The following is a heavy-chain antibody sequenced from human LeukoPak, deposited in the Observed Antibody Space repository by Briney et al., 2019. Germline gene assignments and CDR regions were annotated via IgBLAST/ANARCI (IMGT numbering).Heavy chain of an antibody. CDR3: ARDEVTSGGGLES. V-gene: IGHV3-53*01. D-gene: IGHD3-16*01. J-gene: IGHJ4*02. CDR1: GFAVNTKF. Sequence: PGGSLRLSCAASGFAVNTKFMHWVGQAPGKGLEWISVIYSGGLTYYADSVEGRFTISRDNSKNTLYLYMNSLRAEDTAVDYCARDEVTSGGGLESWGQGALVIVSS. CDR2: IYSGGLT.